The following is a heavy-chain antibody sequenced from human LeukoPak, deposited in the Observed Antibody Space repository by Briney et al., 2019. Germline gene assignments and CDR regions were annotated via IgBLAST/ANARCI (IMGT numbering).Heavy chain of an antibody. V-gene: IGHV3-7*03. CDR2: IKLDGSEK. D-gene: IGHD3-3*01. J-gene: IGHJ4*02. CDR1: GYTFGKYW. CDR3: ARDQYDTWSRRGNFDS. Sequence: GGSLRLSCVASGYTFGKYWMSWVRQAPGKGLEWVANIKLDGSEKNYVDSVKGRFTISRDNTKNSLYLQMNSLRVEDTAVFYCARDQYDTWSRRGNFDSWGQGTLVIVSS.